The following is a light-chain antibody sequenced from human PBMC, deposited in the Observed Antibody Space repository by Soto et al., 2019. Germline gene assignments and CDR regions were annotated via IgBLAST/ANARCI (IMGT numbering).Light chain of an antibody. CDR3: QQSYSTPFT. CDR2: AAS. V-gene: IGKV1-12*01. J-gene: IGKJ5*01. CDR1: QGIARV. Sequence: DIQMTQSPSSVSASFVDRVTITCRASQGIARVLGWYQQKPGKAPKILIFAASSLQSGVPSRFSASGSGTDFTLSISNLQPEDFATYYCQQSYSTPFTFGPGTRLEIK.